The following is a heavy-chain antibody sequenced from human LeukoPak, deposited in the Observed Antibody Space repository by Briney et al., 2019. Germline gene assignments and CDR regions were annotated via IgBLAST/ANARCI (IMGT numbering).Heavy chain of an antibody. V-gene: IGHV3-21*06. D-gene: IGHD1-14*01. CDR2: IGPTGSDR. CDR3: ATETNGRHYDY. Sequence: GGSLRLSCTASGLTFSTSGFTWVRQAPGKGLEWVASIGPTGSDRYHADSIKGRFTISRDDANNFLYLQMNSLRAEDTAVYYCATETNGRHYDYWGQGTLLTVSS. J-gene: IGHJ4*02. CDR1: GLTFSTSG.